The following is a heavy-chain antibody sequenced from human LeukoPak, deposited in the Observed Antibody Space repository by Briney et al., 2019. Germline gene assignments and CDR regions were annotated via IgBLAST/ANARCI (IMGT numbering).Heavy chain of an antibody. CDR3: ARQDYGDYVLGY. V-gene: IGHV4-34*01. Sequence: SETLSPTCAVYGGSFSGYYWSWIRQPPGKGLEWIGEINHSGSTNYNPSLKSRVTISVDTSKNQFSLKLSSVTAADTAVYYCARQDYGDYVLGYWGQGTLVTVSS. CDR1: GGSFSGYY. CDR2: INHSGST. D-gene: IGHD4-17*01. J-gene: IGHJ4*02.